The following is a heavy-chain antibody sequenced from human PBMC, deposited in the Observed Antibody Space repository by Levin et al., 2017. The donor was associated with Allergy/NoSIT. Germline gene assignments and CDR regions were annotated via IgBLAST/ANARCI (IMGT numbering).Heavy chain of an antibody. V-gene: IGHV3-48*01. CDR1: GFTFSSYS. CDR3: AKLGYCSSTSCID. CDR2: ISSSSSTI. D-gene: IGHD2-2*01. J-gene: IGHJ4*02. Sequence: PGGSLRLSCAASGFTFSSYSMNWVRQAPGKGLEWVSYISSSSSTIYYADSVKGRFTISRDNAKNSLYLQMNSLRAEDTAVYYCAKLGYCSSTSCIDWGQGTLVTVSS.